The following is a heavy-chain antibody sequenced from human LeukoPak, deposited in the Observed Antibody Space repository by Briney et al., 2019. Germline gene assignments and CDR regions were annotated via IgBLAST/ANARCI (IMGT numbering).Heavy chain of an antibody. CDR2: IYPGDSDT. D-gene: IGHD6-13*01. CDR1: GYSFTNYW. CDR3: ARQRRAAAASTKSYYFDY. J-gene: IGHJ4*02. V-gene: IGHV5-51*01. Sequence: GESLKISCKGSGYSFTNYWIGWVRQMPGKGLEWMGIIYPGDSDTRYSPSFQGQVTISADKSISTAYLQWSSLKASDTAMYYCARQRRAAAASTKSYYFDYWGQGTLVTVSS.